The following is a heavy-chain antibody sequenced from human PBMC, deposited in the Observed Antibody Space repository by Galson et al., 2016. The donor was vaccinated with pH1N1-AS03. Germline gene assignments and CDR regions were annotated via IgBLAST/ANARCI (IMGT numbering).Heavy chain of an antibody. Sequence: SLRLSCAASGFKFSDSSLHWVRQASGKGLEWVGRIRSKSNKSTTAFAASVKGRFTISRDDSKNTAYLQMNSLQVNDTAVYYCTRRAGGSQGFDPWGQGTLVTVSS. V-gene: IGHV3-73*01. CDR3: TRRAGGSQGFDP. CDR2: IRSKSNKSTT. J-gene: IGHJ5*02. D-gene: IGHD3-16*01. CDR1: GFKFSDSS.